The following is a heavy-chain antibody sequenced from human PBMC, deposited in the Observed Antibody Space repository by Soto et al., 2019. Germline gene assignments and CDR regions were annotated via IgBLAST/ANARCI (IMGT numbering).Heavy chain of an antibody. V-gene: IGHV1-18*01. Sequence: ASVKVSCKASGYTFTSYGISWVRQAPGQGLEWMGWISAYNGNTNYARKLQGRVTMTTDTSTSTAYMELRSLRSDDTAVYYCARSRSSSWFNEYYFDYWGQGTLVTVSS. J-gene: IGHJ4*02. CDR2: ISAYNGNT. CDR3: ARSRSSSWFNEYYFDY. D-gene: IGHD6-13*01. CDR1: GYTFTSYG.